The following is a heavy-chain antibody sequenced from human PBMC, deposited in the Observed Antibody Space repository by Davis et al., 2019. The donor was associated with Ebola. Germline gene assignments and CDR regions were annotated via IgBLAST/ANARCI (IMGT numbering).Heavy chain of an antibody. V-gene: IGHV4-34*01. CDR3: ARELMGFGVVISDGMDV. J-gene: IGHJ6*02. D-gene: IGHD3-3*01. CDR1: GGSFSGYY. Sequence: SQTLSLTCAVFGGSFSGYYWSWIRQPPGKGLEWIGEINHSGSTNYNPSLKSRVTISVDTSKNKFSLKLTSVTAADTAVYYCARELMGFGVVISDGMDVWGQGTTVTVSS. CDR2: INHSGST.